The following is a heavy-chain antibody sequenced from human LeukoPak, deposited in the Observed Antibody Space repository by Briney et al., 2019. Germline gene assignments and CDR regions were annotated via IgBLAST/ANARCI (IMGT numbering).Heavy chain of an antibody. CDR2: ISGSGGGT. J-gene: IGHJ4*02. V-gene: IGHV3-23*01. D-gene: IGHD4-17*01. CDR3: ARGMTTVTTDY. Sequence: GGSLRLSCAVSGITLSNYGMSWVRQAPGKGLEWVAGISGSGGGTNYADSVKGRFTISRDNAKNSLYLQMNSLRAEDTAVYYCARGMTTVTTDYWGQGTLVTVSS. CDR1: GITLSNYG.